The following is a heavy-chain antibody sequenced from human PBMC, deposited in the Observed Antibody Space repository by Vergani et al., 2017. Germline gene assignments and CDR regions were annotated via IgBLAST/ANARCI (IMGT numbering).Heavy chain of an antibody. D-gene: IGHD3-10*01. CDR3: ASLGRTGLWFGDFTSGMDV. V-gene: IGHV3-48*01. J-gene: IGHJ6*02. CDR2: ISSSSSTI. Sequence: EVQLVESGGGLVQPGGSLRLSCVASGFSFSGYTMNWVRQAPGKGLEWVSYISSSSSTIYYADSVKGRFTISRDNAKNSLYLQMNSLRAEDTAVYYCASLGRTGLWFGDFTSGMDVWGQGTTVTVSS. CDR1: GFSFSGYT.